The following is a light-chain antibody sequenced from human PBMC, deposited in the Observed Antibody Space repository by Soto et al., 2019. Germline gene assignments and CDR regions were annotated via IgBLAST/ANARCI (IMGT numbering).Light chain of an antibody. V-gene: IGKV1-5*03. CDR3: QQYSSYSAGT. CDR2: EAS. J-gene: IGKJ1*01. CDR1: QSIDSW. Sequence: DIQMTQSPSTLSASVGDRVTITCRASQSIDSWLAWFQQKPGKTPNLLIYEASSLESGVPSRFSGSGSGTEFTLTISSLHPDDFATYYCQQYSSYSAGTFGQGTRVEIK.